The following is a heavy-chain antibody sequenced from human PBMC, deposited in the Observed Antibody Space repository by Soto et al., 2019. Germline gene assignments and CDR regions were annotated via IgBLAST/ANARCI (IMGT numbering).Heavy chain of an antibody. V-gene: IGHV6-1*01. J-gene: IGHJ4*02. Sequence: KQSQTLSLTCAISGDSVSSNSAAWNWIRQSPSRGLEWLGRTYYRSKWYNDYAVSVKSRITINPDTSKNQFSLQLNSVTPEDTAVYYCAREAHENYHGSGSYGYWGQGTLVTVSS. CDR3: AREAHENYHGSGSYGY. CDR2: TYYRSKWYN. D-gene: IGHD3-10*01. CDR1: GDSVSSNSAA.